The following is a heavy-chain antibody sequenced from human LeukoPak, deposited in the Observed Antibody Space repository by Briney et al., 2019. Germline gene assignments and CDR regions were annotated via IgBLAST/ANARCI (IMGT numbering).Heavy chain of an antibody. V-gene: IGHV3-11*04. D-gene: IGHD3-10*01. CDR1: GXTXSXXY. CDR3: AAAGDY. Sequence: XXXCAXXGXTXSXXYMSWXXXXPGKGLEWVSYISSSGSTIYYADSVKGRFTISRDNAKNSLYLQMNSLRDEDTAVYYCAAAGDYWGQGTLVTVSS. CDR2: ISSSGSTI. J-gene: IGHJ4*02.